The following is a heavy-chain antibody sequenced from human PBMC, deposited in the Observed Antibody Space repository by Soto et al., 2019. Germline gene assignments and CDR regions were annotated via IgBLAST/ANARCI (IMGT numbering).Heavy chain of an antibody. Sequence: QVQLQESGPGLVKPSQTLSLTCTVSGGSISSGDYYWSWIRQSPGKGLEWIGYIYYSGSTYYNPSPKSRVTISVDTSKNQFSLKLSSVTAADTAVYYCARDCSSTSCYLAYWGQGTLVTVSS. CDR3: ARDCSSTSCYLAY. CDR2: IYYSGST. J-gene: IGHJ4*02. D-gene: IGHD2-2*01. CDR1: GGSISSGDYY. V-gene: IGHV4-30-4*01.